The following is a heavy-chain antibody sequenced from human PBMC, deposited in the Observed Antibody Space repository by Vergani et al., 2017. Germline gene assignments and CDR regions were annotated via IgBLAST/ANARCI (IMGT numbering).Heavy chain of an antibody. V-gene: IGHV3-11*04. CDR2: ISPGASTV. J-gene: IGHJ6*02. D-gene: IGHD1-1*01. CDR1: GFKFSDHY. Sequence: LAESGGGSVKPGGSLRLSCAASGFKFSDHYMSWIRQAPGKGLEWVSHISPGASTVSYTDSVTGRFTVSRDNDNNSLTLDMTTLRVEDTAVYYGAKNPGISTTRHYYAMDVWGQGTTVTVSS. CDR3: AKNPGISTTRHYYAMDV.